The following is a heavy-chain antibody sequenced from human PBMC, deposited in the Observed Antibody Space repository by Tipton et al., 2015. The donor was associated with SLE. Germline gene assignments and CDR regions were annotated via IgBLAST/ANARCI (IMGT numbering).Heavy chain of an antibody. D-gene: IGHD3-16*02. Sequence: PGLVKPSETLSLICSVSGASISHHYWSWIRQPPGKGLEWIGYMYDGGSPKYNPSLKSRVIMSLDTSKNQFSLKLNSGTAADTAVYYCARTPLLGDLSYYYYYYMDVWGKGTTVTVSS. CDR3: ARTPLLGDLSYYYYYYMDV. CDR2: MYDGGSP. J-gene: IGHJ6*03. V-gene: IGHV4-59*11. CDR1: GASISHHY.